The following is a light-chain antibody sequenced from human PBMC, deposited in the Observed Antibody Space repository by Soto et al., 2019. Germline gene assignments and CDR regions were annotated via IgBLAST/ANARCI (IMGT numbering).Light chain of an antibody. CDR1: SGNIASNY. CDR2: EDN. Sequence: NFMLTQPHSVSESPGKTVTISCTRSSGNIASNYVQWYQQRPGSAPTTVICEDNLRPSGVPDRFSGSIDRSSNSASLTISGLKTEDEADYFCQSYGSGIQGVFGGGTQLTVL. J-gene: IGLJ3*02. CDR3: QSYGSGIQGV. V-gene: IGLV6-57*04.